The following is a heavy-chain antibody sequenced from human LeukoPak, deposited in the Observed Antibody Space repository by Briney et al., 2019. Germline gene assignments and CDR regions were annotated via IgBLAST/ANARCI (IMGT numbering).Heavy chain of an antibody. CDR1: GGSFSGYY. Sequence: PSETLSLTCAVYGGSFSGYYWSWIRQPPGKGLEWIGYIYYSGSTNYNPSLKSRVTISVDTSKNQFSLKLSSVTAADTAVYYCARAELGYCSSTSCPNNWFDPWGQGTLVTVSS. D-gene: IGHD2-2*01. V-gene: IGHV4-59*01. J-gene: IGHJ5*02. CDR3: ARAELGYCSSTSCPNNWFDP. CDR2: IYYSGST.